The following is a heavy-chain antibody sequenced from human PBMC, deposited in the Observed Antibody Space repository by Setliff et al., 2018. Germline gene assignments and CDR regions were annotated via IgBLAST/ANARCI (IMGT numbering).Heavy chain of an antibody. V-gene: IGHV4-38-2*01. CDR1: VYSISRDCH. D-gene: IGHD6-19*01. CDR3: ARHRAVAGAYYFDF. CDR2: IYYSGNT. J-gene: IGHJ4*02. Sequence: PSETLSLTCAVSVYSISRDCHWGWIRQPPGKGLEWIGSIYYSGNTYYNASLKGRVTISGDTSKNQFSLKLTAVTAADTAIYYCARHRAVAGAYYFDFWGQGTQVTVS.